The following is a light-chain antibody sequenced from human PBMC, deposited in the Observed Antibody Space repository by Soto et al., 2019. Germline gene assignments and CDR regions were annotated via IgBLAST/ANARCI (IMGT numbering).Light chain of an antibody. J-gene: IGLJ3*02. CDR3: QVWESSSGGV. CDR1: NIGSKS. Sequence: SYELTQPPSVSVAPGQTARITCGGNNIGSKSVHWYQQKPGQAPVLVVYDDSDRPSAIPERFSGSNSGNTATLTISRVEAGDEADYYCQVWESSSGGVFGGGTKLTVL. CDR2: DDS. V-gene: IGLV3-21*02.